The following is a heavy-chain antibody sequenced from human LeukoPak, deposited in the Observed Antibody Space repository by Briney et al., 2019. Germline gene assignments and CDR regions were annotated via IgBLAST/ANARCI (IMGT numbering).Heavy chain of an antibody. CDR1: GGSISSYY. CDR2: IYTSGST. J-gene: IGHJ3*02. CDR3: ARDGDYDILTGYLHAFDI. Sequence: PSETLSLTCTVSGGSISSYYWSWLRQPAGKGLEWIGRIYTSGSTNYNPSLKSRVTMSVDTSKNQFSLKLSSVTAADTAVYYCARDGDYDILTGYLHAFDIWGQGTMVTVSS. D-gene: IGHD3-9*01. V-gene: IGHV4-4*07.